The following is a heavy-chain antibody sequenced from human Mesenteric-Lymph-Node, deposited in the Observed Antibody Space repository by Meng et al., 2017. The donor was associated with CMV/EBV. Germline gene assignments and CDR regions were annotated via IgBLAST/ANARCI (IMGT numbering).Heavy chain of an antibody. D-gene: IGHD3-3*01. CDR3: ARDWATYYDFWSGSGAFDI. V-gene: IGHV3-21*01. CDR2: ISSSSSYI. CDR1: GFTFSSYS. J-gene: IGHJ3*02. Sequence: GESLKISCAASGFTFSSYSMNWVRQAPGKGLEWVSSISSSSSYIYYADSVKGRFTISRDNSKNTLYLQMNSLRAEDTAVYYCARDWATYYDFWSGSGAFDIWGQGTMVTVSS.